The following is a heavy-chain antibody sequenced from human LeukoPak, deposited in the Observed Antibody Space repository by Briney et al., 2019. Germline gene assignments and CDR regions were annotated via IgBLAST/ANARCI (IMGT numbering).Heavy chain of an antibody. D-gene: IGHD5-18*01. Sequence: GASVKVSCTASGGTFSSYAISWVRQAPGQGLEWMGGIIPIFGTANYAQKFQGRVTITADESTSTAYMELSSLRSEDTAVYYCAAYSYGSPKAFDIWGQGTMVTVSS. J-gene: IGHJ3*02. V-gene: IGHV1-69*13. CDR2: IIPIFGTA. CDR3: AAYSYGSPKAFDI. CDR1: GGTFSSYA.